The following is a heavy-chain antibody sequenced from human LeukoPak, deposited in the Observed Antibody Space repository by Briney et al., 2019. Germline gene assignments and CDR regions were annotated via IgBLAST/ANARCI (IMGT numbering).Heavy chain of an antibody. J-gene: IGHJ4*02. CDR1: GFTFSSYA. V-gene: IGHV3-23*01. CDR3: AKSYAVATKSEGMYHFDY. D-gene: IGHD5-12*01. CDR2: ISGSGGST. Sequence: GGSLRLSCAASGFTFSSYAMSWVRQAPGEGLEWVSAISGSGGSTYYADSVKGRFTSARENTKNTLYLRMNSLRAEDTAAYYCAKSYAVATKSEGMYHFDYWGQGTLVTVSS.